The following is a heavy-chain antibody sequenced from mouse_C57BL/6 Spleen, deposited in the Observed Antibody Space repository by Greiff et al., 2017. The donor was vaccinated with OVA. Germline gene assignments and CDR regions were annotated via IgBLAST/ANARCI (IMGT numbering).Heavy chain of an antibody. D-gene: IGHD1-1*01. Sequence: VQLQQSGAELVRPGASVTLSCKASGYTFTDYEMHWVKQTPVHGLEWIGAIDPETGGTAYNQKFKGKAILTADKSSSTAYMELRSLTSEDSAVYYCTRGCGTRYYFDYWGQGTTLTVSS. J-gene: IGHJ2*01. V-gene: IGHV1-15*01. CDR2: IDPETGGT. CDR1: GYTFTDYE. CDR3: TRGCGTRYYFDY.